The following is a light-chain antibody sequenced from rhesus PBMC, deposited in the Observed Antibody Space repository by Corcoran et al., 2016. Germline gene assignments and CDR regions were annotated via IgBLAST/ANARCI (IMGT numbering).Light chain of an antibody. CDR3: QQGYDTPFS. CDR2: DTS. Sequence: DIQMTQSPSSLSASVGDSATITCRASQGISSWLAWYQQKPGKAPTLLIHDTSSMQRGVPSRVSGSGSGTEYTLTIRSLQPEDFATYYCQQGYDTPFSFGPGTKLDIK. V-gene: IGKV1-18*01. CDR1: QGISSW. J-gene: IGKJ3*01.